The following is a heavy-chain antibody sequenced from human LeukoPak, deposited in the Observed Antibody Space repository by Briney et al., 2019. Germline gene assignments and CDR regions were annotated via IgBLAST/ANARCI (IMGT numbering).Heavy chain of an antibody. Sequence: AGGSLRPSCAASGFTFSSNAMGWVRKAPGKGLGWVSAISGSGGSTYYADSVKGRFTISRDNSKNTLYLQMNILRAEDTAVYYCAKSGTKSLTGLDYWGQGTLVTVSS. V-gene: IGHV3-23*01. J-gene: IGHJ4*02. CDR3: AKSGTKSLTGLDY. CDR2: ISGSGGST. D-gene: IGHD1-14*01. CDR1: GFTFSSNA.